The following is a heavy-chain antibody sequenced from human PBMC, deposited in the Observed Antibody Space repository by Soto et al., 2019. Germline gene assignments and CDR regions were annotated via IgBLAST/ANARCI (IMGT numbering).Heavy chain of an antibody. CDR1: GFPLSTYG. J-gene: IGHJ6*02. Sequence: EVQLLEPGGGLVQPGGSLRLSCAASGFPLSTYGMTWVRQAPGKGLEWVSAITGTGGNTYYVDSVKGRFTSSRDNSKNMLYLQMNSLRVEDTAVYYCARIRGYWYGLDVWGQGTTVTVSS. V-gene: IGHV3-23*01. CDR2: ITGTGGNT. CDR3: ARIRGYWYGLDV.